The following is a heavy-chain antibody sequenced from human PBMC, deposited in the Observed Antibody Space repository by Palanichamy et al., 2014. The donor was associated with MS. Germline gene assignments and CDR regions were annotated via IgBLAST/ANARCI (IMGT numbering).Heavy chain of an antibody. CDR3: AHAFQAVVAVSPANFQY. D-gene: IGHD2-15*01. Sequence: QITLKESGPTLVKPTQTLTLTCTFSGFSLSTSGVAVGWIRQPPGKALEWLALNHWNDDKRCSPSLKRRLTITRDTSKNQVFLTMTSMDPVDTATYYCAHAFQAVVAVSPANFQYWGQGIVVTVSS. J-gene: IGHJ1*01. CDR1: GFSLSTSGVA. CDR2: NHWNDDK. V-gene: IGHV2-5*01.